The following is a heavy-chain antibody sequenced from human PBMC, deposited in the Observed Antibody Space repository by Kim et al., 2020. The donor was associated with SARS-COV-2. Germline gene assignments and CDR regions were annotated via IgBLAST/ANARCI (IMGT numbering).Heavy chain of an antibody. V-gene: IGHV5-51*01. CDR3: ARRLSSSPDFDY. J-gene: IGHJ4*02. Sequence: YTPSFQGQVTISADQSISTAYLQWSSLKASDTAMYYCARRLSSSPDFDYWGQGTLVTVSS.